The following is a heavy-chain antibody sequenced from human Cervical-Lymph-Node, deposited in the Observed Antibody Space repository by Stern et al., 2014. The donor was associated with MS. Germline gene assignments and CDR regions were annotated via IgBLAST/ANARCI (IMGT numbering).Heavy chain of an antibody. D-gene: IGHD4-23*01. CDR1: GYSFTRYW. CDR3: ARLPYGGNSVVDY. V-gene: IGHV5-51*01. CDR2: IYPGDSDI. Sequence: EVQLEESGAEVKKPGESLKISCKGSGYSFTRYWIGWVRQMPGKGLEGLGIIYPGDSDIRYSPSFQGQVTISADRSISTAYLQWSSLKASDTAMYFCARLPYGGNSVVDYWGQGTLVTVSS. J-gene: IGHJ4*02.